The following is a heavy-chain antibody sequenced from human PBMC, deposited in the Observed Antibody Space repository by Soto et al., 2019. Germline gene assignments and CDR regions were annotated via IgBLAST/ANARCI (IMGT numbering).Heavy chain of an antibody. CDR3: SRYRTVVCGPVPSTISAY. J-gene: IGHJ1*01. Sequence: WLFQRVSWAAASVTCINYGMSWILQAPWKGLEWVANIKQDGSEKYYGDSVKGRFTISRDNAKNSLYLQMNSLRAEDTAVYYCSRYRTVVCGPVPSTISAYRGQGTLVTVSS. V-gene: IGHV3-7*01. CDR2: IKQDGSEK. CDR1: SVTCINYG. D-gene: IGHD2-2*01.